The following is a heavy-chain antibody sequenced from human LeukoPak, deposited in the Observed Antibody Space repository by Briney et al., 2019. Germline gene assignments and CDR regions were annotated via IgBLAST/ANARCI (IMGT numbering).Heavy chain of an antibody. J-gene: IGHJ4*02. CDR3: ARRANRFDY. V-gene: IGHV4-59*01. CDR2: IYYSGST. CDR1: GGSISNYY. Sequence: SETLSLTCTVSGGSISNYYWSWIRQPPGKGLEWIGYIYYSGSTNYNPSLKSRVTISVDTSKNQFSLKLSSVTAADTAVYYCARRANRFDYWGQGTLVTVSS. D-gene: IGHD1-14*01.